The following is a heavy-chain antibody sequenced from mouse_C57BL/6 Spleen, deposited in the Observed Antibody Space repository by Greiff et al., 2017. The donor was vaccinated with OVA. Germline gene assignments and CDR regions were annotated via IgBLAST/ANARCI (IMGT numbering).Heavy chain of an antibody. CDR2: IYPGDGDT. CDR3: AREGYDYDVGAMDY. D-gene: IGHD2-4*01. Sequence: VQLKESGPELVQPGASVKISCKASGYAFSSSWMNWVKQRPGKGLEWIGRIYPGDGDTNYNGKFKGKATLTADKSSSTAYMQHSSLTSEDSAVYFCAREGYDYDVGAMDYWGQGTSVTVSS. J-gene: IGHJ4*01. CDR1: GYAFSSSW. V-gene: IGHV1-82*01.